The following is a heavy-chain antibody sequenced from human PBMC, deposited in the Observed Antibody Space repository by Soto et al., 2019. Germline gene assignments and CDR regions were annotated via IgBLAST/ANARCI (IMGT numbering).Heavy chain of an antibody. CDR1: GFTFSSYA. J-gene: IGHJ4*02. Sequence: PGGSLRLSCAASGFTFSSYAMSWVRQAPGKGLEWVSAITGSGGTTYYADSVKGRFTISRDNSKNTLYLQMNSLRAEDTAVYYCAKARSLTGTAALNYWGQGTLVTVSS. V-gene: IGHV3-23*01. CDR3: AKARSLTGTAALNY. D-gene: IGHD1-20*01. CDR2: ITGSGGTT.